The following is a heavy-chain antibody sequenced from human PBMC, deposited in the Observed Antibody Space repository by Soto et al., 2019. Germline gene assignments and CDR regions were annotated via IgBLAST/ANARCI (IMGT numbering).Heavy chain of an antibody. J-gene: IGHJ4*02. CDR1: GFTFRNYA. Sequence: EVQLLESGGGLVQPGGSLRLSCAASGFTFRNYAMTWVRQAPRKGLEWVSTISASGFGTYYADSLKGRLTLSRDNSKNTFYLQMNSLRAEDTAVYYCAKEIDSGSPDYLDSWGQGTLVTVSS. CDR2: ISASGFGT. CDR3: AKEIDSGSPDYLDS. V-gene: IGHV3-23*01. D-gene: IGHD1-26*01.